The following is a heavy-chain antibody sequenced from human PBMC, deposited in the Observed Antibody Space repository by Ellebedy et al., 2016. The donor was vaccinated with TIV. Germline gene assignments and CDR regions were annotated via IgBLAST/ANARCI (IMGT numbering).Heavy chain of an antibody. Sequence: GESLKISXAVSGLTFANYRMTWVRQSPGRGLEWVAYIEHDGTERYYVDSVKGRFTVSRDNAKSSLYLQMNRLRNEDTAIYYCALLAVAARFDYWGQGVLVTVSA. CDR3: ALLAVAARFDY. V-gene: IGHV3-7*01. D-gene: IGHD6-19*01. CDR1: GLTFANYR. CDR2: IEHDGTER. J-gene: IGHJ4*02.